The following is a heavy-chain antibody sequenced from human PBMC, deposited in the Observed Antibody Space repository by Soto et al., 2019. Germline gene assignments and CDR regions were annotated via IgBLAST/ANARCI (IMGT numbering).Heavy chain of an antibody. CDR3: ARHKGKSSSPHYYYSMDV. CDR1: GYSFTSYW. J-gene: IGHJ6*02. CDR2: IYPGDSDT. D-gene: IGHD6-6*01. Sequence: GESLKISCKGSGYSFTSYWIGWVRQMPGKGLAWMGIIYPGDSDTRSSPSSQGQVTISADKSISTAYLQWSSLKASDTAMYYCARHKGKSSSPHYYYSMDVWGQGTTVTVSS. V-gene: IGHV5-51*01.